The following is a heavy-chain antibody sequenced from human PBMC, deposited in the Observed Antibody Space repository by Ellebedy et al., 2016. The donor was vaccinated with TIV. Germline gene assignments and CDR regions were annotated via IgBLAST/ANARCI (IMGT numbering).Heavy chain of an antibody. J-gene: IGHJ4*02. D-gene: IGHD1-20*01. CDR1: GFTFSDSA. CDR3: ARDPYNWNGPFDY. CDR2: ISGSADRT. V-gene: IGHV3-23*01. Sequence: GESLKISCAASGFTFSDSAMSWVRQAPEKGLEWVSTISGSADRTYYADSVKGRFTISRDNAKSTLYLQMNSLRAEDTAVYYCARDPYNWNGPFDYWGQGTLVTVSS.